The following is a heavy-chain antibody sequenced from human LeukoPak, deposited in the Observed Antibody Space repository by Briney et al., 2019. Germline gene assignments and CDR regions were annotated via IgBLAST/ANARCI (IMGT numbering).Heavy chain of an antibody. CDR1: GFTFSDYY. CDR2: VYYSGTT. Sequence: PGGSLRLSCAASGFTFSDYYMSWIRQPPGKGLEWIGYVYYSGTTDYNPSLKSRVTISIDTSKNQFSLRLSSVTAADTAVYYCARENDRYGRIDYWGQGTLVTVSS. D-gene: IGHD5-18*01. V-gene: IGHV4-59*01. J-gene: IGHJ4*02. CDR3: ARENDRYGRIDY.